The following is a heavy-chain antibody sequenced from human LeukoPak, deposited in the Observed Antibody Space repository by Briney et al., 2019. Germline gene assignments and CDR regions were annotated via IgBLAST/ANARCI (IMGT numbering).Heavy chain of an antibody. V-gene: IGHV4-61*02. J-gene: IGHJ4*02. CDR1: GGSISSDSYY. CDR3: ARTITTVPTYYFDY. D-gene: IGHD4/OR15-4a*01. CDR2: IYTSGST. Sequence: SETLSLTCTVSGGSISSDSYYWSWIRQPAGKGLEWIGRIYTSGSTNYNPSLKSRVTMSLVTSKNQFSLRLSSVTAADTAVYYCARTITTVPTYYFDYWGQGILVTVSS.